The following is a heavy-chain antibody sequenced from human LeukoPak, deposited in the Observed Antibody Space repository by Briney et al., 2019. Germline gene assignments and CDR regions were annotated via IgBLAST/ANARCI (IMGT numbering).Heavy chain of an antibody. CDR1: GFTFSGYD. CDR2: ITDSGGST. CDR3: AKEDTLTTVYFDY. Sequence: GSLRLSCAASGFTFSGYDMSWVRQAPGKGLEWVSAITDSGGSTYYADSVRGRFTISRDDSKNTLYLLMNSLRAEDTAVYYCAKEDTLTTVYFDYWGQGTPVTVSS. D-gene: IGHD4-17*01. V-gene: IGHV3-23*01. J-gene: IGHJ4*02.